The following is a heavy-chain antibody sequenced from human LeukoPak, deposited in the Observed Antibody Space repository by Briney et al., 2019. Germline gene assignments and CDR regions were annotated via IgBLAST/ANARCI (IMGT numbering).Heavy chain of an antibody. CDR1: GFTFSTHS. D-gene: IGHD3-10*01. J-gene: IGHJ3*01. V-gene: IGHV3-21*05. CDR2: INHDGNDI. Sequence: PGGSLTLSCAASGFTFSTHSMNWVRQAPGKGLEWVSYINHDGNDIYYGESVKGRFTISRDNAKNSLYLQMNSLGAEDTAVYHCARDARGAFGVWGQGTMVSVSS. CDR3: ARDARGAFGV.